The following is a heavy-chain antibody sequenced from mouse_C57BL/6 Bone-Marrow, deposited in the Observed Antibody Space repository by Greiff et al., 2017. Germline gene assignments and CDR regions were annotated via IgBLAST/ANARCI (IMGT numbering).Heavy chain of an antibody. D-gene: IGHD1-2*01. Sequence: VQLQQSGPELVKPGASVKISCKASGYSFTDYNMNWVKQSNGKSLEWIGVINPNYGTPSYNQKFKGKATLTVDQSSSTAYMQLNSLTSEDTAVFYGARASLLRYCFGYWGQGTTPTVSS. CDR1: GYSFTDYN. CDR2: INPNYGTP. V-gene: IGHV1-39*01. CDR3: ARASLLRYCFGY. J-gene: IGHJ2*01.